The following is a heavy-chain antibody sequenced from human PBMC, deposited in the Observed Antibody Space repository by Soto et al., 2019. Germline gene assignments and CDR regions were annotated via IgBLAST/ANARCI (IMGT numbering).Heavy chain of an antibody. CDR1: GVSISIPNW. CDR3: ARGKFYAFDI. J-gene: IGHJ3*02. CDR2: IDHSGTT. V-gene: IGHV4-4*02. Sequence: QVQLQESGPGLVKPSGTLSLTCAVSGVSISIPNWWAWVRQAPGKGLEWIGEIDHSGTTNYNPSLNSRVTISLDRSKNQFSPRLTSVAAADTAVYFCARGKFYAFDIWGQGTMVTVSS.